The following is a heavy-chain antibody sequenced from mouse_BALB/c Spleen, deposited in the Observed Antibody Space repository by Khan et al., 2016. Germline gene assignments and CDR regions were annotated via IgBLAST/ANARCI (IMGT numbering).Heavy chain of an antibody. J-gene: IGHJ1*01. CDR1: GYSITSDYA. V-gene: IGHV3-2*02. D-gene: IGHD1-2*01. CDR2: ISYTGST. Sequence: EVQLQEAGPGLVKPSQSLSLTCTVTGYSITSDYAWNWIRQFPGNKLEWMGYISYTGSTRYNPSLQSRISFTRDTSKNKFFLQLNSVTTEDTVTYYCARAPTATRYFDVGGAGTTVTVSS. CDR3: ARAPTATRYFDV.